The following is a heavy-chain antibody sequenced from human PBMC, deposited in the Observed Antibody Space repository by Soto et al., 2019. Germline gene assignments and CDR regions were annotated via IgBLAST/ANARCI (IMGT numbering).Heavy chain of an antibody. CDR3: ARSLLNVILPLAY. Sequence: QVQLVQSGAEVKKPGASVKVSCKASGYTFSGYYMHWVLQAPGQGLEWMGWINTLSGDTSFPQKFQGRLAMTRDTSIDTAFMEVSRLTSDDTAIYYCARSLLNVILPLAYWGQGTLVSVSS. CDR2: INTLSGDT. J-gene: IGHJ4*02. D-gene: IGHD3-3*02. CDR1: GYTFSGYY. V-gene: IGHV1-2*02.